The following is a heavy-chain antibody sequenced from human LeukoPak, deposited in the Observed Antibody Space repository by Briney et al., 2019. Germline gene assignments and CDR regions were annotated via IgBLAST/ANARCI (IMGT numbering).Heavy chain of an antibody. CDR3: AITDAAAGHPFDY. D-gene: IGHD6-13*01. V-gene: IGHV4-59*08. J-gene: IGHJ4*02. Sequence: SQTLSLTRTVSGGSISSYYWSWIRQPPAKGLEWSGYISYSGSTNHNPSLKSRVTISVDTSQNQFSLKLSSVTAADTAVYYCAITDAAAGHPFDYWGQGTRVTVSS. CDR1: GGSISSYY. CDR2: ISYSGST.